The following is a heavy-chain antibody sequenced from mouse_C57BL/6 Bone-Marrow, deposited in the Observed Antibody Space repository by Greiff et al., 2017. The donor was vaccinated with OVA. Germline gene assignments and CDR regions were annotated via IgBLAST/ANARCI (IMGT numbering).Heavy chain of an antibody. Sequence: EAGGVDFSRYWMSWVRRAPGKGLEWIGEINPDSSTINYAPSLKDKFIISRDNAKNTLYLQMSKVRSEDTALYYCARRGDVSYFDYWGQGTTLTVSS. CDR1: GVDFSRYW. D-gene: IGHD3-3*01. CDR3: ARRGDVSYFDY. J-gene: IGHJ2*01. CDR2: INPDSSTI. V-gene: IGHV4-1*01.